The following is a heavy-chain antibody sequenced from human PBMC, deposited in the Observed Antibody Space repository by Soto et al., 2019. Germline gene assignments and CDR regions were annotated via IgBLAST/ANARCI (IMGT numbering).Heavy chain of an antibody. CDR3: AIRPAYSSSWSY. V-gene: IGHV1-18*04. D-gene: IGHD6-13*01. CDR1: GYTFTSYG. Sequence: ASVKVSCKASGYTFTSYGISWVRQAPGQGLEWMGWISAYNDNTNYAQRLQGRVTMTTDTSTSTAYMELRSLRSDDTAVYYCAIRPAYSSSWSYWGQGTLVTVSS. J-gene: IGHJ4*02. CDR2: ISAYNDNT.